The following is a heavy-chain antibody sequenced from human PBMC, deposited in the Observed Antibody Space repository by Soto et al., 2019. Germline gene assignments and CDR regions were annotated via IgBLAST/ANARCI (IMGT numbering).Heavy chain of an antibody. CDR3: ARDTRLYYYGSGSYLY. CDR1: GYTFTSYG. V-gene: IGHV1-18*01. D-gene: IGHD3-10*01. J-gene: IGHJ4*02. CDR2: ISAYNGNT. Sequence: QVQLVQSGAEVKKPGASVKVSCKASGYTFTSYGISWVRQAPGQGLEWMGWISAYNGNTNYAQKLQGRVNMTTDTTTSTAYMELRSLRSDDTAVYYCARDTRLYYYGSGSYLYWGQGTLVPVSS.